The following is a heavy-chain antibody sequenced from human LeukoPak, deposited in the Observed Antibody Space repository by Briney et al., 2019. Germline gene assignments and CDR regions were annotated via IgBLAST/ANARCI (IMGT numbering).Heavy chain of an antibody. CDR3: AKSYGSGFYAFDI. D-gene: IGHD3-10*01. CDR1: GFTFSTYG. V-gene: IGHV3-30*18. J-gene: IGHJ3*02. CDR2: ISYYGNNK. Sequence: PGGSLRLSCAASGFTFSTYGMHWLRQAPGKGLEWVAFISYYGNNKYYADSVNGRFTISRDNSKNTVYLQMNSLRAEDTAVYYCAKSYGSGFYAFDIWGQGTMVSVSS.